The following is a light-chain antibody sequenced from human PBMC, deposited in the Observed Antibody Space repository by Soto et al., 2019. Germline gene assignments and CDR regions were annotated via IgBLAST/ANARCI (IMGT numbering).Light chain of an antibody. CDR3: QEYYTTPTT. CDR1: QSVLYSSTNKNY. CDR2: WAS. J-gene: IGKJ3*01. V-gene: IGKV4-1*01. Sequence: DLVMTQSPDSLAVSLGERATINCKSSQSVLYSSTNKNYFAWYQQKPGQPPKLLIYWASTRQSGVPDRFMGITFVTDFSLILSSLRTKYVAVNNCQEYYTTPTTFGPGTKVSIK.